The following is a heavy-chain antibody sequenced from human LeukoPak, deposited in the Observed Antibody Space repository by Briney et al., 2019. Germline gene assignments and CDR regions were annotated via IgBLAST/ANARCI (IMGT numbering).Heavy chain of an antibody. J-gene: IGHJ6*02. V-gene: IGHV4-31*03. CDR3: ARGSRYCSSTSCYVTDYYYYYGMDV. D-gene: IGHD2-2*01. CDR1: GGSISSGGYY. Sequence: SQTLSLTCTVSGGSISSGGYYWGWIRQHPRKGLEWIGYIYSSGSTYYNPSLKSRVTISVDTSKNQFSLKLSSVTAADTAVYYCARGSRYCSSTSCYVTDYYYYYGMDVWGQGTTVTVSS. CDR2: IYSSGST.